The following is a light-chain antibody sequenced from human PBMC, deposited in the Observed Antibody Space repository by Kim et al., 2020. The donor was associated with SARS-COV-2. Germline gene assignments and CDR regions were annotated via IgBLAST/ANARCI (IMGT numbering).Light chain of an antibody. CDR2: DVS. CDR3: TSYTGANTVV. CDR1: SSLVGNYNY. J-gene: IGLJ2*01. V-gene: IGLV2-14*03. Sequence: GQSITISCTGTSSLVGNYNYVSWYQQHPDKAPKLIIYDVSYRPSGVSTRFSGSKSGNTASLTTSGLQAADEADYYCTSYTGANTVVFGGGTKLTVL.